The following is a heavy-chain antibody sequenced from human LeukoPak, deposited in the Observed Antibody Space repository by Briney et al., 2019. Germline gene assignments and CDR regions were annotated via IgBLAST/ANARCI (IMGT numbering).Heavy chain of an antibody. CDR1: GYSISSGYY. V-gene: IGHV4-38-2*02. Sequence: SETLSLTCTVSGYSISSGYYWGWIRQPPGKGLEWIGSIYHSGSTYYNPSLKSRVTISVDTSKNQFSLKLSSVTAADTAVYYCAREKGYMVRGKLGYWGQGTLVTVSS. CDR3: AREKGYMVRGKLGY. CDR2: IYHSGST. D-gene: IGHD3-10*01. J-gene: IGHJ4*02.